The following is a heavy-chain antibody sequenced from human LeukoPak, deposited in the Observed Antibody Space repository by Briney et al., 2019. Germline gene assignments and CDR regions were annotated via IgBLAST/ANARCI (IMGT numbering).Heavy chain of an antibody. CDR1: GFTFSSSP. CDR2: ISSSSTI. J-gene: IGHJ4*02. V-gene: IGHV3-48*01. Sequence: PEGSLRLSCAASGFTFSSSPMNWVRQAPGKGLEWVSYISSSSTIYYADSVKGRFTISRDNAKNSLYLQMNSLRVEDTAVYYCARSGDYWGQGTLVTVSS. CDR3: ARSGDY.